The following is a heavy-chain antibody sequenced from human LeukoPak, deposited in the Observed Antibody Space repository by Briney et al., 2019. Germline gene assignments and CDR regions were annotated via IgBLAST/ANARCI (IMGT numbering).Heavy chain of an antibody. CDR3: ARGPPIRGYRYGYDTGYYYSYSMDV. V-gene: IGHV1-8*01. CDR1: GYTFTSYD. Sequence: ASVKVSCKASGYTFTSYDINWVRQAPGQGLEWMGWMNPISGNTGHAQKLQGRVTMTRDTSISTAYMELSSLRSEDTAVYYCARGPPIRGYRYGYDTGYYYSYSMDVWGKGTTVTISS. D-gene: IGHD5-18*01. J-gene: IGHJ6*03. CDR2: MNPISGNT.